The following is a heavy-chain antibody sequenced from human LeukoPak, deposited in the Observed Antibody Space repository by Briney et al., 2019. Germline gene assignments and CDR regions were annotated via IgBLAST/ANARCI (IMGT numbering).Heavy chain of an antibody. CDR3: AGYYSSIYGMDV. V-gene: IGHV4-34*01. CDR2: INHSGST. CDR1: GGSFSGYF. Sequence: SETLSLTCAVNGGSFSGYFWSWIRQPPGKGLEWIGEINHSGSTYYNASLKSRITVSVDTSKRQFSLRMNSVTAADTAVYFCAGYYSSIYGMDVWGQGTSVTVSS. D-gene: IGHD3-3*01. J-gene: IGHJ6*02.